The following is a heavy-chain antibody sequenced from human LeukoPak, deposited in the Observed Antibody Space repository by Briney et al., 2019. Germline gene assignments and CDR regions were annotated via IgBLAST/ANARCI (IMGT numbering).Heavy chain of an antibody. J-gene: IGHJ4*02. CDR3: ARYNILTASDY. D-gene: IGHD3-9*01. Sequence: NTSETLSLTCTVSGGSIGSYYWSWIRQPPGKGLEWIGYIYYSGSTKYNPSLTSRVTISVDTSKNQFSLKLTSVTAADTAVYYCARYNILTASDYWGQGILVTASS. CDR2: IYYSGST. CDR1: GGSIGSYY. V-gene: IGHV4-59*01.